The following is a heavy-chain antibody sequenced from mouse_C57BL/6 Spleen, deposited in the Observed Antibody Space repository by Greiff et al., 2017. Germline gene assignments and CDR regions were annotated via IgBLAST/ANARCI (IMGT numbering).Heavy chain of an antibody. CDR3: ARGDYYGSPN. CDR1: GYTFTDYY. CDR2: INPNNGGT. Sequence: VQLQQSGPELVKPGASVKISCKASGYTFTDYYMNWVKQSHGKSLEWIGDINPNNGGTSYNQKFKGKATLTVDKSSSTAYMELRSLTSEDSAVYYCARGDYYGSPNWGQGTLVTVSA. J-gene: IGHJ3*01. V-gene: IGHV1-26*01. D-gene: IGHD1-1*01.